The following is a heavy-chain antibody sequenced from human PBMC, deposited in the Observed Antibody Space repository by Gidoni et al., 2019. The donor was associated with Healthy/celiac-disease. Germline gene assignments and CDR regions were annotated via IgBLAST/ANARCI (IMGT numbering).Heavy chain of an antibody. J-gene: IGHJ2*01. CDR1: GCSISSGSYY. CDR2: IYTIGST. D-gene: IGHD1-26*01. V-gene: IGHV4-61*02. CDR3: ARADSLSGSYSDWYFDL. Sequence: QVQLQESGPGLVKPSQTLSLPCNVPGCSISSGSYYWRWIRQPAGKGLEWIGRIYTIGSTNYNPSLKSRVTISVDTSKNQFSLKLSSVTAADTAVYYCARADSLSGSYSDWYFDLWGRGTLVTVSS.